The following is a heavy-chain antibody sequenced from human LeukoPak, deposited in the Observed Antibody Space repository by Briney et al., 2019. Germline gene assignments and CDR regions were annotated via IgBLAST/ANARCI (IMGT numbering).Heavy chain of an antibody. CDR3: TRQGVYYSDSNAFHH. CDR2: IYPGDSDT. V-gene: IGHV5-51*01. D-gene: IGHD3-10*01. Sequence: GEPLKISCKGFGYKFTNHWIGWVRQKPGKGLELMGSIYPGDSDTRYSPSFQGQVTISVDKSINTAYLQWSSLTASDSAIYYCTRQGVYYSDSNAFHHWGQGTRVTVSS. CDR1: GYKFTNHW. J-gene: IGHJ4*02.